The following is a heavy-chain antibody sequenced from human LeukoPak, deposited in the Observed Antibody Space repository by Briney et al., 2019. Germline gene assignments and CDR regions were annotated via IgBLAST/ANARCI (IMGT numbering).Heavy chain of an antibody. Sequence: PGRSLRLSCAASGFTFSSCGMHWVRQAPGKGLEWVAVISYDGSNKYYADSVKGRFIISRDNSKNTLYLQMNSLRAEDTAVYYCAKDLYGSGSLYLDYWGQGTLVTVSS. D-gene: IGHD3-10*01. V-gene: IGHV3-30*18. CDR1: GFTFSSCG. CDR3: AKDLYGSGSLYLDY. J-gene: IGHJ4*02. CDR2: ISYDGSNK.